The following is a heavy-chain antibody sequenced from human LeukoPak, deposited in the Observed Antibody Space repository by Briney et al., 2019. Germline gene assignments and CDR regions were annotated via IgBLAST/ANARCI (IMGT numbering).Heavy chain of an antibody. J-gene: IGHJ4*02. CDR2: ISSSGSTI. CDR3: AKISSGWPNPDY. Sequence: GGSLRLSCAASEFTFSSYWMSWVRQAPGKGLEWVSYISSSGSTIYYADSVKGRFTISRDNSKNTLYLQMNSLRAEDTAVYYCAKISSGWPNPDYWGQGTLVTVSS. V-gene: IGHV3-48*01. CDR1: EFTFSSYW. D-gene: IGHD6-19*01.